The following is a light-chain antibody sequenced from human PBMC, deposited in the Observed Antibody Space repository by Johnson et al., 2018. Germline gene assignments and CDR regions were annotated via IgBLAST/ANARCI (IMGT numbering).Light chain of an antibody. CDR2: ENN. J-gene: IGLJ1*01. CDR1: SSNIGNNY. CDR3: GTWDSSLSAGNV. Sequence: QSVLTQPPSVSAAPGQKVTISCSGSSSNIGNNYVSWYQQLPGTAPKLLIYENNKRPSGIPDRFSGSKSGTLATLGITGFKTGDEADYYCGTWDSSLSAGNVFRPATKVTVL. V-gene: IGLV1-51*02.